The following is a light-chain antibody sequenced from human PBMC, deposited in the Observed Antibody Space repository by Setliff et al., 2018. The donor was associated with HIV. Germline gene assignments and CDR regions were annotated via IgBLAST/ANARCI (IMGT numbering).Light chain of an antibody. CDR3: QVWHSSSDHPYV. CDR2: YDS. Sequence: SYELAQPPSVSVAPGKTARITCGGNNIGSESVHWYQQKPGQAPVLVIYYDSDRPSGIPERFSGSKSGNTATLTISRVEAGDEADYYCQVWHSSSDHPYVFGTGTK. CDR1: NIGSES. J-gene: IGLJ1*01. V-gene: IGLV3-21*04.